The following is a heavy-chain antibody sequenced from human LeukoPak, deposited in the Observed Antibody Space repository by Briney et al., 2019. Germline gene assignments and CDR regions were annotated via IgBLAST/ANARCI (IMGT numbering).Heavy chain of an antibody. CDR2: IYNSGST. Sequence: SETLSLTCTVSGGSISSSTYYWGWIRQPPGKGLEWIGYIYNSGSTNYNPSLKSRVTISVDTSKNQFSLKLTSVTAADTAVYYCARDRELGYWGQGTLVTVSS. V-gene: IGHV4-61*01. CDR3: ARDRELGY. D-gene: IGHD3-10*01. CDR1: GGSISSSTYY. J-gene: IGHJ4*02.